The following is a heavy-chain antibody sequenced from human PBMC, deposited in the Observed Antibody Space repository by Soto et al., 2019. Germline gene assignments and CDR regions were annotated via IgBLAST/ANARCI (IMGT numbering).Heavy chain of an antibody. Sequence: PSEILSLTCTVSGGSISSYYWSWIRQPPGKGLEWIGYIYYSGSTNYNPSLKSRVTISVDTSKNQFSLKLSSMTAADTAVYYCARRWGTTFDYWGQGTLVTVSS. CDR3: ARRWGTTFDY. J-gene: IGHJ4*02. CDR1: GGSISSYY. V-gene: IGHV4-59*08. CDR2: IYYSGST. D-gene: IGHD3-16*01.